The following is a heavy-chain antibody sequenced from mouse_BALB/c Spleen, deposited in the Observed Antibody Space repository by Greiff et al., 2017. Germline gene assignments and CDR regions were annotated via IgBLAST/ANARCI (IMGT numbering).Heavy chain of an antibody. J-gene: IGHJ4*01. CDR1: GYTFTDYA. Sequence: QVQLQQSGAELVRPGVSVKISCKGSGYTFTDYAMHWVKQSHAKSLEWIGVISTYYGDASYNQKFKGKATMTVDKSSSTAYMELARLTSEDSAIYYCAREGYYGSSRAMDYWGQGTSVTVSS. CDR2: ISTYYGDA. CDR3: AREGYYGSSRAMDY. D-gene: IGHD1-1*01. V-gene: IGHV1S137*01.